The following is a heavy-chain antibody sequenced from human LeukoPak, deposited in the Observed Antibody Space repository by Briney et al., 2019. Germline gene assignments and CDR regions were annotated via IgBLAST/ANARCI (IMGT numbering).Heavy chain of an antibody. Sequence: PSETLSLTCSVSGGAISSNTFYWNWIRQPPGKGLEWIGSVYFSGDTYYNPSLKSRVTISVDTSKKQVSLKLTSVTAADTAVYYCAGPFDTLTDYQFDPWGRGTLVTVSS. CDR1: GGAISSNTFY. D-gene: IGHD3-9*01. CDR3: AGPFDTLTDYQFDP. CDR2: VYFSGDT. V-gene: IGHV4-39*07. J-gene: IGHJ5*02.